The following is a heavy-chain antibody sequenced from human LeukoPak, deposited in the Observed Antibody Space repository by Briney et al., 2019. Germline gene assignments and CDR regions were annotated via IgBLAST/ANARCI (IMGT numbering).Heavy chain of an antibody. Sequence: SGTLSLTCAVSGGSIFSSNWWSWVRQPPGKGLEWIGEINHSGSTNYNPSLKSRVTISVDTSKNQFSLKLSSVTAADTAVYYCARGPLRGNWFDPWGQGTLVTVSS. D-gene: IGHD3-16*02. CDR3: ARGPLRGNWFDP. J-gene: IGHJ5*02. CDR2: INHSGST. V-gene: IGHV4-4*02. CDR1: GGSIFSSNW.